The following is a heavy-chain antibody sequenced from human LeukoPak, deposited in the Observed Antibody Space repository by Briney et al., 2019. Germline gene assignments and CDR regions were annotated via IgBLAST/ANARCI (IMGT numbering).Heavy chain of an antibody. CDR2: IDPKNGNR. J-gene: IGHJ5*02. V-gene: IGHV1-8*01. D-gene: IGHD2-15*01. CDR3: ARSHTRNGFCGGGRCYPAVWWFDP. CDR1: GYTFINND. Sequence: ASVKVSCKASGYTFINNDINWVRLAPGQGLEWMAWIDPKNGNRGYAQNFQGRVTMTTDTSIGTAYMELSSLRSEDTAVYYCARSHTRNGFCGGGRCYPAVWWFDPWGQGTLVTVSS.